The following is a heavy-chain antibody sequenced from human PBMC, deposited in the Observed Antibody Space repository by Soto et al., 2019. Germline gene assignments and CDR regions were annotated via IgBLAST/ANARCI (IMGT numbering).Heavy chain of an antibody. CDR3: ATGGRGYSSAPRFYFEF. J-gene: IGHJ4*01. CDR1: GGTFSSNA. CDR2: IIPIFGTA. D-gene: IGHD5-18*01. V-gene: IGHV1-69*12. Sequence: QVQLVQSGAEVKKPGSSVTVTCKASGGTFSSNAISWVRQAPGQGLEWMGGIIPIFGTAHYAQKCQGRVTITADESTSTDSMELSSLQSEDTAVYYCATGGRGYSSAPRFYFEFCGHGTLVPGSS.